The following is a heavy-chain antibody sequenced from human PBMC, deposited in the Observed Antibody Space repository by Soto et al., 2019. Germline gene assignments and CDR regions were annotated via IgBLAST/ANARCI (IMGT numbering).Heavy chain of an antibody. D-gene: IGHD1-20*01. J-gene: IGHJ4*02. V-gene: IGHV3-33*01. Sequence: SLRLSCAASGLTFRSYTMHWVRQAPGKGLEWVALTWHDETNKYYADSVKGRFTISRDNSRNTLYLQMNSLRAEDTAVYYCARDLGYNSGHPFDYWGQGTQVTVSS. CDR2: TWHDETNK. CDR3: ARDLGYNSGHPFDY. CDR1: GLTFRSYT.